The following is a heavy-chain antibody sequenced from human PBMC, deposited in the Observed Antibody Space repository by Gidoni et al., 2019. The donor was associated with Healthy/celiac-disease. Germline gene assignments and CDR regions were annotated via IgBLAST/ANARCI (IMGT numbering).Heavy chain of an antibody. CDR3: AKDFTFGSPGDY. V-gene: IGHV3-30*18. J-gene: IGHJ4*02. D-gene: IGHD3-16*01. CDR2: ISYDGSNK. Sequence: QVQLVESGGGVVQPGRSLRLSCAASGFTFSSYGMHWVRQAPGKGLEWVAVISYDGSNKYYADSVKGRFTISRDNSKNTLYLQMNSLRAEDTAVYYCAKDFTFGSPGDYWGQGTLVTVSS. CDR1: GFTFSSYG.